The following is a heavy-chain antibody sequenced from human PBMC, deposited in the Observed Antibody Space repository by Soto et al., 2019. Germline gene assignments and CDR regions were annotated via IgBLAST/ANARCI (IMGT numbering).Heavy chain of an antibody. CDR3: AKDCSGGSCYSAFDI. CDR1: GFTFSSYA. D-gene: IGHD2-15*01. Sequence: EVQLLESGGGLVQPGGSLRLSCEASGFTFSSYAMSWVRQAPGKGLEWGSAISGSGGSTYYADSVKGRFTISRDNSKNTLYLQMNSLRAEDTAVYYCAKDCSGGSCYSAFDIWGQGTMVTVSS. V-gene: IGHV3-23*01. CDR2: ISGSGGST. J-gene: IGHJ3*02.